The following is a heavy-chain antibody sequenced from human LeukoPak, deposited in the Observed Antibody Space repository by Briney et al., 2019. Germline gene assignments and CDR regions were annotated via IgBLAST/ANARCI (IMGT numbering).Heavy chain of an antibody. D-gene: IGHD3-9*01. CDR3: ASSHYDVLTGYSTDY. J-gene: IGHJ4*02. Sequence: SETLSLTCTVSGGSISSYYWSWIRQPPGKGLEWIGYIYYSGSTYYNPSLKSRVTISVDTSKNQFSLKLSSVTAADTAVYYCASSHYDVLTGYSTDYWGQGTLVTVSS. V-gene: IGHV4-59*01. CDR1: GGSISSYY. CDR2: IYYSGST.